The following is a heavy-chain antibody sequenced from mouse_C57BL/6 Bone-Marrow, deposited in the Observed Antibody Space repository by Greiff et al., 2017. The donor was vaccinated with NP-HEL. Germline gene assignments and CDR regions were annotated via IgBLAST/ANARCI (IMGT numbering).Heavy chain of an antibody. J-gene: IGHJ4*01. CDR1: GYTFTDCE. V-gene: IGHV1-15*01. Sequence: VQLQQSGAELVRPGASVTLSCKASGYTFTDCEMHWVKQTPVHGLEWIGAIDPETGGTAYNQKFKGKAILTADKSSSTAYMELRSLTSEDSAVYYCTRLSYDYDALYARDYWGQGTSVTVSS. D-gene: IGHD2-4*01. CDR3: TRLSYDYDALYARDY. CDR2: IDPETGGT.